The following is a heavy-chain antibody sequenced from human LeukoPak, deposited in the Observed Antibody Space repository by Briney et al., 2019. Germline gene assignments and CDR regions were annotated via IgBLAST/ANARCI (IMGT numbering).Heavy chain of an antibody. Sequence: GASVKVSCKASGYTFTSYDINWVRQATGQGLEWMGWMNPNSGNTGYAQKFRGRVTMTRDTSISTAYMELSRLRSDDTAVYYCARDGEICGGDCRGWGYYFDYWGQGTLVTVSS. D-gene: IGHD2-21*01. CDR1: GYTFTSYD. CDR2: MNPNSGNT. CDR3: ARDGEICGGDCRGWGYYFDY. V-gene: IGHV1-8*01. J-gene: IGHJ4*02.